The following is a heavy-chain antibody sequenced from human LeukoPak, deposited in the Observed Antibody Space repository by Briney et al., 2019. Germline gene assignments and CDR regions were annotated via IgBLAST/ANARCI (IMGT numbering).Heavy chain of an antibody. Sequence: GSLRLSCAASGFTFSSYSMNWVRQPPGKGLEWIGSIYYSGSTYYNPSLKSRVTISVDTSKNQFSLKLSSVTAADTAVYYCARTVQAGRPFYYYYYMDVWGKGTTVTVSS. J-gene: IGHJ6*03. CDR1: GFTFSSYS. D-gene: IGHD6-25*01. V-gene: IGHV4-39*07. CDR2: IYYSGST. CDR3: ARTVQAGRPFYYYYYMDV.